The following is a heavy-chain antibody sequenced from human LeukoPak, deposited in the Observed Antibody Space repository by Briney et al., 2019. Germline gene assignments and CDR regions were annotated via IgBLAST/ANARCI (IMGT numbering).Heavy chain of an antibody. CDR2: ISSSSSYI. D-gene: IGHD3-3*01. V-gene: IGHV3-21*01. Sequence: GGSLRLSCAASGFTFSSYSMNWVRQAPGKGLEWVSSISSSSSYIYYADSVKGRFTISRDNAKNSLYLQMNSLRAEDTAVYYCARATNYDFWSGYYYGMDVWGQGTTVTVSS. CDR1: GFTFSSYS. J-gene: IGHJ6*02. CDR3: ARATNYDFWSGYYYGMDV.